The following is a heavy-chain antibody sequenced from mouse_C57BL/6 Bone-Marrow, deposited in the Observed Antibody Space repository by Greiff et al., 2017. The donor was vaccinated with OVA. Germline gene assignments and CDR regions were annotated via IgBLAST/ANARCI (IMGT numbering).Heavy chain of an antibody. J-gene: IGHJ3*01. V-gene: IGHV1-59*01. Sequence: VQLQQPGAELVRPGPSVKLSCKASGYTFTSYWMHWVKQRPGQGLEWIGVIDPSDSYTNYNQKFKGKATLTVDTSSSTAYMQLSSLTSEDSAVYYCARSPAVAYWGQGTLVTVSA. CDR2: IDPSDSYT. CDR3: ARSPAVAY. CDR1: GYTFTSYW.